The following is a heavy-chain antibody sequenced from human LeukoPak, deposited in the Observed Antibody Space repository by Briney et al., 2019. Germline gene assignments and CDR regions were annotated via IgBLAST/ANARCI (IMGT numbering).Heavy chain of an antibody. D-gene: IGHD1-26*01. CDR2: FYYSGNT. V-gene: IGHV4-59*08. CDR1: GGSISSYY. Sequence: PSETLSLTCTVSGGSISSYYWSWIRQPPGKGLEWIGCFYYSGNTHSNPSLKSRVTISVGTSKNQFSLKLMSVTAADTAVYYCATVRPENSGSYYWDYWGQGTLVTVSS. CDR3: ATVRPENSGSYYWDY. J-gene: IGHJ4*02.